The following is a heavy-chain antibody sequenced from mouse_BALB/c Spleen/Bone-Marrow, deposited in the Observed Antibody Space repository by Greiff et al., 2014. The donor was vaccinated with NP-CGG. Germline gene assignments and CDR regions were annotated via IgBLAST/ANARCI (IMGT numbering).Heavy chain of an antibody. Sequence: QVQLQQPGAELVRPGASVTLSCKASGYKFTDYEMHWVKQTPVRGLEWIGSIDPETGGTAYNQNFKGKATLTADRSSTTAYMELRSLTSEDSAVYYCTREGIYFGYDVPMDYWGQGTSVTVSS. CDR2: IDPETGGT. V-gene: IGHV1-15*01. J-gene: IGHJ4*01. CDR3: TREGIYFGYDVPMDY. D-gene: IGHD2-2*01. CDR1: GYKFTDYE.